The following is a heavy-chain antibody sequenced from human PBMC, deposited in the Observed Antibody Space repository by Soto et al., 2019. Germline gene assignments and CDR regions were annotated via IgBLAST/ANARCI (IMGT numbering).Heavy chain of an antibody. V-gene: IGHV3-74*01. CDR2: IKTDGSST. CDR3: ARVGVGHYEFDY. J-gene: IGHJ4*02. Sequence: EVQLVESGGALVQPGGSLRLSCAASGFTFSSYRMHWVRQAPGEGLVWVSRIKTDGSSTSYADSVKGRFTISRDNAKNTMYLQMNSLRAEDTAVYYCARVGVGHYEFDYWGQGTLVTVSS. CDR1: GFTFSSYR. D-gene: IGHD3-16*01.